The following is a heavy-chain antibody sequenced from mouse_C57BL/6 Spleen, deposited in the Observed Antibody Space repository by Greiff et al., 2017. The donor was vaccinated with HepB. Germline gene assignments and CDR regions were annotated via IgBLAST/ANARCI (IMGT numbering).Heavy chain of an antibody. J-gene: IGHJ4*01. D-gene: IGHD1-1*01. Sequence: QVQLQQPGAELVKPGASVKMSCKASGYTFTSYWITWVKQRPGQGLEWIGDIYPGSGSTNYNEKFKSKATLTVDTSSSTAYMQLSSLTSEDSAVYYCASLNYYGSSLYYAMDYWGQGTSVTVSS. CDR1: GYTFTSYW. CDR2: IYPGSGST. V-gene: IGHV1-55*01. CDR3: ASLNYYGSSLYYAMDY.